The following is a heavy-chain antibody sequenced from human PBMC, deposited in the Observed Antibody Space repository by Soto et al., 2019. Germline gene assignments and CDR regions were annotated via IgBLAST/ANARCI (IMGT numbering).Heavy chain of an antibody. CDR1: GGSFSGYY. CDR3: ARGGYRTGGMDV. D-gene: IGHD5-12*01. J-gene: IGHJ6*02. Sequence: SETLSLTCAVYGGSFSGYYWSWIRQPPGKGLEWIGEINHSGSTNYNPSLKSRVTISVDTSKNQFSLKLSSVTAADTAVYYCARGGYRTGGMDVWGQGTTVTVSS. V-gene: IGHV4-34*01. CDR2: INHSGST.